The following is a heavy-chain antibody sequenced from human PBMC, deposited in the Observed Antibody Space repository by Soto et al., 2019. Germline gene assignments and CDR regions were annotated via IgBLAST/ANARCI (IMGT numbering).Heavy chain of an antibody. J-gene: IGHJ5*02. Sequence: QVQLVESGGGVVQPGRSLRLSCAASGFTFSSYGMHWVRQAPGKGLEWVAVIWYDGSNKYYADSVKGRFTISRDNSKNTLYLQMNSLIAEDTAVYYCARDGEGNNWFDPWGQGTLVTVSS. CDR1: GFTFSSYG. D-gene: IGHD2-21*01. CDR3: ARDGEGNNWFDP. V-gene: IGHV3-33*01. CDR2: IWYDGSNK.